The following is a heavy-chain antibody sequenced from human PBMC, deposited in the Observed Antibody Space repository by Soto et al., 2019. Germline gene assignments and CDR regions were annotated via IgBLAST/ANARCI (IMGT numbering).Heavy chain of an antibody. J-gene: IGHJ5*02. CDR3: EKDRQDRSFS. CDR2: ISSGDAFT. CDR1: GFNFRNYA. V-gene: IGHV3-23*01. Sequence: EVQLLESGGGLVQPGGSLRLSCAASGFNFRNYAMSWVRQAPGKGLEWVSTISSGDAFTYYADSVKGRFTISRDYSKSTLYLQMNTLRAEDTEVYYCEKDRQDRSFSWGQGTMVTVSS. D-gene: IGHD3-22*01.